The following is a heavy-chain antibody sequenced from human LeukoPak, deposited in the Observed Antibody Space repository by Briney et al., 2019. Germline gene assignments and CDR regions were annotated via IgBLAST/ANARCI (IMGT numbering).Heavy chain of an antibody. CDR2: ISVSGSTT. Sequence: GGSLRLSCAASGFTFSSYGMSWVRQAPGKGLQWVSGISVSGSTTHYADSVKGRFTISRDNSKHTLYPQMNSLRAEDAALYYCTKGFYDSGSSLSALDHWGQGTLVTVSS. CDR1: GFTFSSYG. CDR3: TKGFYDSGSSLSALDH. V-gene: IGHV3-23*01. D-gene: IGHD3-10*01. J-gene: IGHJ4*02.